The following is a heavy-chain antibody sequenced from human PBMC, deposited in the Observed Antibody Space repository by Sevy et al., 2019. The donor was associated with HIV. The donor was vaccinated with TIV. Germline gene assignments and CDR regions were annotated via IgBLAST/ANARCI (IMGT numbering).Heavy chain of an antibody. J-gene: IGHJ6*02. V-gene: IGHV3-30*18. CDR3: ANAYSGSYSHSYLYALDV. Sequence: GESLKISCTGSGFSFSYYGIHWVRQAPGKGLDWVALISHDGINEYYADSVKGRFTISRDNSKNTVYLEMNRLRNEDTAIYFCANAYSGSYSHSYLYALDVWGQRTTVTVSS. CDR2: ISHDGINE. D-gene: IGHD1-26*01. CDR1: GFSFSYYG.